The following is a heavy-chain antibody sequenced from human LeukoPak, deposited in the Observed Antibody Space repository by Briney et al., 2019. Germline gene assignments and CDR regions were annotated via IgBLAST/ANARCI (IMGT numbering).Heavy chain of an antibody. V-gene: IGHV3-11*06. J-gene: IGHJ3*02. D-gene: IGHD3-10*01. CDR1: GFTFSDYY. CDR2: ISSSSSYT. Sequence: GGSLRLSCAASGFTFSDYYMSWIRQAPGKGLEWVSYISSSSSYTNYADSVKGRFTISRDNAKNSLYLQMNSLRAEDTAVYYCARVRRGRYYGSGRSYDAFDIWGQGTMVTVSS. CDR3: ARVRRGRYYGSGRSYDAFDI.